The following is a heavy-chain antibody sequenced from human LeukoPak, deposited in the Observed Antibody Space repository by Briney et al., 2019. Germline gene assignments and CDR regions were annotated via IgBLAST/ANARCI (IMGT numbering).Heavy chain of an antibody. Sequence: PSQTLSLTCAVSGGSISSGAYSWSWIRQPPGKGLEWIGNIYHSGSTYYNPSLKSRVTISIDRSKNQFSLKLSSVTAADTAVYYCARGNDLGVDYWGQGTLVTVSS. CDR3: ARGNDLGVDY. V-gene: IGHV4-30-2*01. D-gene: IGHD1-1*01. CDR1: GGSISSGAYS. J-gene: IGHJ4*02. CDR2: IYHSGST.